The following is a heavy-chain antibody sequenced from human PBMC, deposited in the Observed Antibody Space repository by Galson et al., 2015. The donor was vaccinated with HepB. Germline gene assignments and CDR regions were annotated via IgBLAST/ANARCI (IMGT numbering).Heavy chain of an antibody. CDR3: ARSGTSTSWLYYYYGMDV. CDR2: IYYSGNT. D-gene: IGHD2-2*01. V-gene: IGHV4-59*01. J-gene: IGHJ6*02. Sequence: WIGYIYYSGNTNYNPSLKSRVTMSLDTSKNQFSLKLSSVTAADTAVYYCARSGTSTSWLYYYYGMDVWGQGTTVTVSS.